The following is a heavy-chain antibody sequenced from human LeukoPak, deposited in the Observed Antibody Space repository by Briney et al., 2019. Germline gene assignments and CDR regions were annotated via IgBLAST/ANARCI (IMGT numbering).Heavy chain of an antibody. CDR3: ARDLKVGATTSHYYYGMDV. Sequence: SETLSLTCTVSGGSVSSSSDYWGWVRQPPGKGLEWIGSISGNTYYNPSLKRRVTISVDTSKNQFSLKLISVTAADTAVYYCARDLKVGATTSHYYYGMDVWGQGTTVTVSS. V-gene: IGHV4-39*07. J-gene: IGHJ6*02. D-gene: IGHD1-26*01. CDR1: GGSVSSSSDY. CDR2: ISGNT.